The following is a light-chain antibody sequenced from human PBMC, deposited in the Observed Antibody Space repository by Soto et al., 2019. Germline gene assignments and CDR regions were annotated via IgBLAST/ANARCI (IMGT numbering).Light chain of an antibody. CDR1: QSVSSSY. CDR3: QQYGSSSWT. V-gene: IGKV3-20*01. Sequence: EIVLTQSPGTLSLSPGERDTLSCRASQSVSSSYFAWYQQRFGQAPRLLIYGASSRATGIPDRFSGSGSGTDFTLTISRLEPEDFAVYYCQQYGSSSWTFGQGTKVEIK. CDR2: GAS. J-gene: IGKJ1*01.